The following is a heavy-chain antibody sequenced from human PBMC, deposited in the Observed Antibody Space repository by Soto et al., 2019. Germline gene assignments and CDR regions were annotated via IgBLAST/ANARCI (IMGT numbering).Heavy chain of an antibody. D-gene: IGHD5-12*01. V-gene: IGHV3-21*01. Sequence: EVQLVESGGGLVKPGGSLRLSCAASGFTFSSYSMNWVRQAPGKGLEWVSSISSSSSYIYYADSVKGRFTISRDNAENSLYLPMNSVRAEDTAVYYCARDGDSGPPGYYYYYYGMDVWGQGTTVTVSS. CDR1: GFTFSSYS. J-gene: IGHJ6*02. CDR2: ISSSSSYI. CDR3: ARDGDSGPPGYYYYYYGMDV.